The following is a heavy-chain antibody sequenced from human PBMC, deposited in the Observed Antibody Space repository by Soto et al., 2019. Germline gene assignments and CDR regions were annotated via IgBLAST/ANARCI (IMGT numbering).Heavy chain of an antibody. Sequence: QVQLVQSGAEVKKPGASVKVSCKASGYIFTAYSMHGVRQAPGQGLEWMGVVNPSGGSTNYAQKFQGRITMTRDTSTSTVYMDLSSLTSEDTAVYYCAREENCSDGICYSEYFQRWGQGTLVTVSS. J-gene: IGHJ1*01. V-gene: IGHV1-46*01. CDR1: GYIFTAYS. D-gene: IGHD2-15*01. CDR2: VNPSGGST. CDR3: AREENCSDGICYSEYFQR.